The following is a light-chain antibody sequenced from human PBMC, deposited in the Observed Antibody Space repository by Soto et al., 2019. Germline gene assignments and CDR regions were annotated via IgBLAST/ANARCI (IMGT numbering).Light chain of an antibody. CDR1: RSYFGAYNY. CDR2: EVT. J-gene: IGLJ1*01. V-gene: IGLV2-14*01. Sequence: QAALARSASVSGSPGQSITISCPGTRSYFGAYNYVSWYQQHPGKAPKLMISEVTNRPSGVSDRFSGSKSGNTASLTISGLQAEDEADYYCSSFTSRFTFVFGTGTRVTVL. CDR3: SSFTSRFTFV.